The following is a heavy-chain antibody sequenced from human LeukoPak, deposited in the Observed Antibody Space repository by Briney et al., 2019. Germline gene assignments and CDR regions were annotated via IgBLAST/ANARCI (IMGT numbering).Heavy chain of an antibody. J-gene: IGHJ4*02. V-gene: IGHV3-23*01. CDR3: AKAPVTSCRGAFCYPFDY. CDR1: GFTFSSYA. D-gene: IGHD2-15*01. CDR2: MSSSDDGR. Sequence: GGSLRLSCGASGFTFSSYAMSWVRQAPGKGLEWVSAMSSSDDGRYYAASVRGRFTISRDTSRSALYLQMNSLRAEDAAVYYRAKAPVTSCRGAFCYPFDYWGQGTLVTVSS.